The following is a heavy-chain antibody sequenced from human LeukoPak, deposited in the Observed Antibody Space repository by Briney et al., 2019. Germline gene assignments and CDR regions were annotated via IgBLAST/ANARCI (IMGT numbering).Heavy chain of an antibody. V-gene: IGHV3-9*03. CDR3: AKDSSGYPYYMDV. CDR2: ISWNSGSI. J-gene: IGHJ6*03. Sequence: LRLSCAASGFTFSSYTMNWVRQAPGKGLEWVSGISWNSGSIVYADSVKGRFTISRDNAKNSLYLQMNSLRAEDMALYYCAKDSSGYPYYMDVWGKGTTVTVSS. D-gene: IGHD5-12*01. CDR1: GFTFSSYT.